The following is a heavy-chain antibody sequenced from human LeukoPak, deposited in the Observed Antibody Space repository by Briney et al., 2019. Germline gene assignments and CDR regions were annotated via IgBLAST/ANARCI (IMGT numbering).Heavy chain of an antibody. CDR2: ISSSSSYI. CDR1: GFTFSSYS. D-gene: IGHD6-25*01. Sequence: GGSLRLSCAASGFTFSSYSMNWVRQAPGKGLEWVSSISSSSSYIYYADSVKGRFTISRDNAKNSLYLQMNSLRAEDTAAYYCARGSQRPRSWFDYWGQGTLVTVSS. V-gene: IGHV3-21*01. J-gene: IGHJ4*02. CDR3: ARGSQRPRSWFDY.